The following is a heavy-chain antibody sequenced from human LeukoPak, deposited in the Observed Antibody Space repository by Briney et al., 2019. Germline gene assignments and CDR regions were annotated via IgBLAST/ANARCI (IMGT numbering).Heavy chain of an antibody. D-gene: IGHD6-19*01. Sequence: GGSLRLSCAASGFTFSSYAMHWVRQAPGKGLEWVAVISYDGSNKYYADSVKGRFTISRDNSKNTLYLQMNSLRAEDTAVYYCAKLYSSGWYGDLPSSFDYWGQGTLVTVSS. CDR1: GFTFSSYA. CDR3: AKLYSSGWYGDLPSSFDY. J-gene: IGHJ4*02. V-gene: IGHV3-30*04. CDR2: ISYDGSNK.